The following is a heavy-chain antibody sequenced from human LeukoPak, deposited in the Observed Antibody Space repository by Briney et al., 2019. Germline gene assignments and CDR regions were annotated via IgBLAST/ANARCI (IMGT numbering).Heavy chain of an antibody. V-gene: IGHV3-53*01. CDR1: GFTVSSNY. J-gene: IGHJ6*04. Sequence: GGSLRLSCAASGFTVSSNYMSWVRQAPGKGLEWVSVIYSGGSTYYADSAKGRFTISRDNSKNTLYLQMKSLRAEDTAVYYCAREFEVAGLAMDVWGKGTTVTVSS. CDR2: IYSGGST. D-gene: IGHD6-19*01. CDR3: AREFEVAGLAMDV.